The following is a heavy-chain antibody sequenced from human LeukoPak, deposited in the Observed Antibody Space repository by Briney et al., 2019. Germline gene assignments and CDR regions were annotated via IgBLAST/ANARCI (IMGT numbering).Heavy chain of an antibody. J-gene: IGHJ1*01. CDR1: GFTFSSYA. CDR2: ISYDGSNK. CDR3: ARAIAAAGTMFYFQL. Sequence: GGSLRLSCAASGFTFSSYAVHWVRQAPGKGLEWVAVISYDGSNKYYADSVKGRFTISRDNSKNTLYLQMNSLRAEDTAVYYCARAIAAAGTMFYFQLWGQGTLVTVTS. D-gene: IGHD6-13*01. V-gene: IGHV3-30*04.